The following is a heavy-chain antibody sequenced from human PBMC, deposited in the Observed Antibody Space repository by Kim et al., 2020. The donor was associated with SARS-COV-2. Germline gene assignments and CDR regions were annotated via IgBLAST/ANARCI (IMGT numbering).Heavy chain of an antibody. CDR3: ARVNSSGWYGYYYYGMDV. J-gene: IGHJ6*02. CDR2: IYHSGST. D-gene: IGHD6-19*01. CDR1: GGSISSSNW. V-gene: IGHV4-4*02. Sequence: SETLSLTCAVSGGSISSSNWWSWVRQPPGKGLEWIGEIYHSGSTNYNPSLKSRVTISVDKSKNKFSLKLSSVTAADTAVYYCARVNSSGWYGYYYYGMDVWGQGTTVTVSS.